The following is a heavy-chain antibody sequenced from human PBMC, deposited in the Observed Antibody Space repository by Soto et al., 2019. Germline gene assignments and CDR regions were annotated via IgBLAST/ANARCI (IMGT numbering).Heavy chain of an antibody. V-gene: IGHV1-3*01. D-gene: IGHD2-21*02. CDR1: GCTFTSYA. CDR2: INAGNGNT. CDR3: ARSIVVVTALDY. J-gene: IGHJ4*02. Sequence: GASVKVSCKASGCTFTSYAMHWVRQAPGQRLEWMGWINAGNGNTKYSQKFQGRVTITRDTSASTAYMELSSLRSEDTAVYYCARSIVVVTALDYWGQGTLGTV.